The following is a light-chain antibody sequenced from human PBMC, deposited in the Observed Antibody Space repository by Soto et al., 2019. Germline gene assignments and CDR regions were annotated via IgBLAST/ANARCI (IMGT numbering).Light chain of an antibody. V-gene: IGLV1-40*01. CDR3: QFFDTTLSGSVV. Sequence: QSVLTQPPSVSGAPGQTVTISCTGTTSNVHWYQQLPGTAPKLLIFENSIRPSGVPDRFSGSKSGTSASLAISGLQAEDEADHYCQFFDTTLSGSVVFGGGTKLTVL. CDR1: TSN. CDR2: ENS. J-gene: IGLJ3*02.